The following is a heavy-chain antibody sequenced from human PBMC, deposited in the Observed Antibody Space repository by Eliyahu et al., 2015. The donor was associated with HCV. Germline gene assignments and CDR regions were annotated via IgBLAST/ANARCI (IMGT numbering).Heavy chain of an antibody. CDR3: AKKSQHIFDC. V-gene: IGHV3-23*01. Sequence: EVQLLESGGGLVQPGGSLRLSCAASGFTFSNYAMSWVRQAPGKGLEWVSTITSGGGCTYHADSVKGRFTISRDNSKNTLFLQMNSLRAEDTAAYYCAKKSQHIFDCWGQGTLVTVSS. D-gene: IGHD6-13*01. CDR2: ITSGGGCT. CDR1: GFTFSNYA. J-gene: IGHJ4*02.